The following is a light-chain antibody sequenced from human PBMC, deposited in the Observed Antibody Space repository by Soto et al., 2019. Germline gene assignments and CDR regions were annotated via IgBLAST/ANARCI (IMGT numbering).Light chain of an antibody. J-gene: IGLJ1*01. CDR2: EVN. CDR1: SRDIGGYDF. CDR3: LAYAGRTTLV. V-gene: IGLV2-8*01. Sequence: QSALTQPPYASGSAGQSVTISCTGTSRDIGGYDFVSWYQQYPGKAPQLIISEVNQRPSGVPDRFSGSKSGNTASLTISGLQSEDEADYYCLAYAGRTTLVFGTGTKVTVL.